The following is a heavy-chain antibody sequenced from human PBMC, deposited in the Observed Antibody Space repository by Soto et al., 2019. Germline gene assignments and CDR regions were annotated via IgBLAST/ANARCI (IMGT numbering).Heavy chain of an antibody. J-gene: IGHJ5*02. CDR1: GYTFTSYG. CDR3: ARAVDCTNGVCYTWWFDP. CDR2: ISAYNGNT. D-gene: IGHD2-8*01. Sequence: ASVKVSCKASGYTFTSYGISWVRQAPGQGLEWMGWISAYNGNTNYAQKFQGRVTITADESTSTAYMELSSLRSEDTAVYYCARAVDCTNGVCYTWWFDPWGQGTLVTVSS. V-gene: IGHV1-18*01.